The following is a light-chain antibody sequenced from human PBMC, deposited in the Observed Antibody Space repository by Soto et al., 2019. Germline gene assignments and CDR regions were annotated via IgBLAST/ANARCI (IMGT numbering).Light chain of an antibody. Sequence: QSALTQPASVSESPGQSITISCTGTSSDVGGYNYVSWYQQHPGKAPKFIIYDVSNRPSGVSNRFSGAKFGNTASLVIAWLHAEDEADYYCSSYTTSNTRQIVFGTGTKLTVL. J-gene: IGLJ1*01. CDR1: SSDVGGYNY. V-gene: IGLV2-14*01. CDR2: DVS. CDR3: SSYTTSNTRQIV.